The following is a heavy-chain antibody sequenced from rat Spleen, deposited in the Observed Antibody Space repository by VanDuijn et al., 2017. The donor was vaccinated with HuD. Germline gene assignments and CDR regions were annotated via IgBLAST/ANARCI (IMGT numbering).Heavy chain of an antibody. CDR1: GFTFNNYW. CDR2: ITNASGRT. V-gene: IGHV5-31*01. CDR3: VRQGYLRDWYFDF. D-gene: IGHD2-5*01. Sequence: EVQLVESGGGLVQPGRSLKLSCAASGFTFNNYWMTWIRQAPGKGLEWVASITNASGRTYYPDSVKGRFTISRDTAKSTLYLQMNSLRSEDMATYYCVRQGYLRDWYFDFWGPGTMVTVSS. J-gene: IGHJ1*01.